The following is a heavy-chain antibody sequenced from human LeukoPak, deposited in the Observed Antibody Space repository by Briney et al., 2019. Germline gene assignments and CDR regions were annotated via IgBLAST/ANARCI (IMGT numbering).Heavy chain of an antibody. J-gene: IGHJ4*02. D-gene: IGHD2-2*01. Sequence: SETLSLTCTVSGYSISSGYYWGWIRQPPGKGLEWIGSIYHSGNTYYNPSLKSRVTISVDTSKNQFSLKLSSVTAADTAVYYCARVAVGYCSSTSCPTRIFDYWGQGTLVTVSS. CDR3: ARVAVGYCSSTSCPTRIFDY. V-gene: IGHV4-38-2*02. CDR1: GYSISSGYY. CDR2: IYHSGNT.